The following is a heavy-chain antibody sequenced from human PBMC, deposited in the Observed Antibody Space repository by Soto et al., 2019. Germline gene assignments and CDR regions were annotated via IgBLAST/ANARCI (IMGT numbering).Heavy chain of an antibody. J-gene: IGHJ6*02. CDR1: AITFSTYG. Sequence: QMQLVESGGGVVQPGRSLRLSCAASAITFSTYGMYWARQAPGKGLEWVAVISHDGSNNYYADSVKGRFTISIDNSKNKLYLQMNSLRAEDTAVYFCARVLWSGSPYYYYGMDVWGQGTTVTVSS. CDR2: ISHDGSNN. V-gene: IGHV3-30*03. D-gene: IGHD1-26*01. CDR3: ARVLWSGSPYYYYGMDV.